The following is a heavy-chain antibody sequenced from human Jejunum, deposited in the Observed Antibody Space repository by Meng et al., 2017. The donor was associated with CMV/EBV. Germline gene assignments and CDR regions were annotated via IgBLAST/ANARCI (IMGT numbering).Heavy chain of an antibody. CDR3: ARRRNWFDS. CDR2: VNPNRGKT. CDR1: GYPFTNYD. V-gene: IGHV1-8*01. J-gene: IGHJ5*01. Sequence: KVSCKASGYPFTNYDIYWVRQATGQGPEWMGWVNPNRGKTGYAQKFQGRLIMSRNSSIDTAYMELSSLRSDDTAVYYCARRRNWFDSWGQGTLVTVSS.